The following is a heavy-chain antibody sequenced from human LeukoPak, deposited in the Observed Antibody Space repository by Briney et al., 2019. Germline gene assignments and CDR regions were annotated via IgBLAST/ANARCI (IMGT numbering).Heavy chain of an antibody. CDR1: GGTFSSYA. CDR3: ARDRDGYNLKFDY. J-gene: IGHJ4*02. Sequence: SVKVSCKASGGTFSSYAISWGRQAPGQGLEWMGGIIPIFGTANYAQKFQGRVTITADESTSTAYMELSSLRSEDTAVYYCARDRDGYNLKFDYWGQGTLVTVSS. CDR2: IIPIFGTA. V-gene: IGHV1-69*13. D-gene: IGHD5-24*01.